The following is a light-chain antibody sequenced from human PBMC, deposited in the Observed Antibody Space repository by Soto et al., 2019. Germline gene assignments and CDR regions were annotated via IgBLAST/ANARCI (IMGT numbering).Light chain of an antibody. CDR2: NDN. V-gene: IGLV1-44*01. CDR1: NSNIGSNI. Sequence: QSVLTQPPSASGSPGQRVTISCSGSNSNIGSNIVSWYQQVPGTAPKLLIYNDNQRPGVPDRFSGSKAGTSASLAISGLQSEDEADYYCAAWHDSLNGPVFGGGTQLTVL. J-gene: IGLJ7*01. CDR3: AAWHDSLNGPV.